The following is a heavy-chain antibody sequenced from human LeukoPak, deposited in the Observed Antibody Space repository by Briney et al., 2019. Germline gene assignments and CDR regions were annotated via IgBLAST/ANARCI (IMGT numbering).Heavy chain of an antibody. J-gene: IGHJ3*02. D-gene: IGHD5-12*01. V-gene: IGHV3-7*05. CDR1: GFTFSSYW. CDR3: AKEGYSGYYAFDI. CDR2: IKQDGSEK. Sequence: PGGSLRLSCAASGFTFSSYWLSWVRQAPGKGLEWVANIKQDGSEKYYVDSVKGRFTISRDNAKNSLYLQMNSLRADDTAMYYCAKEGYSGYYAFDIWGQGTMVTVSS.